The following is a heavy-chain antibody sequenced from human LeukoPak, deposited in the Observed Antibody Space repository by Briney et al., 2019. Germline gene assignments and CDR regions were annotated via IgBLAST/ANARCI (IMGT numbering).Heavy chain of an antibody. CDR1: GYSISSGYY. CDR2: ISSSGNT. CDR3: ARDLGYSGFDWAP. V-gene: IGHV4-38-2*02. D-gene: IGHD5-12*01. Sequence: SETLSLTCTVSGYSISSGYYWGWIRQPPGKRLEWVGSISSSGNTYYNPTLKSRVTISVDTSKNLFSLNLTSVTAADAAVYYCARDLGYSGFDWAPWGQGTLVTVSS. J-gene: IGHJ5*02.